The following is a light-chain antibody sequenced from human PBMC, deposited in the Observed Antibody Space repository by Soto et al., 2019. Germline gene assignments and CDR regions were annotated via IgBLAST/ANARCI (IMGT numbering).Light chain of an antibody. CDR3: SSYTSSSTLFV. CDR1: SSDVGGYND. V-gene: IGLV2-14*01. CDR2: EVS. J-gene: IGLJ1*01. Sequence: HSALTQPASVSGSPGQSITISCTGTSSDVGGYNDVSWYQQHPCKAPKLMIYEVSNRPSGVSNRFSGAKSGNTASLTISGLQAEDDAEYYCSSYTSSSTLFVFGTGTKFTVL.